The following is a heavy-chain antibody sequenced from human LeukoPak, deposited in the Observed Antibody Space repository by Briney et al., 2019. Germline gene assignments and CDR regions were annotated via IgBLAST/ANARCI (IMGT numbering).Heavy chain of an antibody. V-gene: IGHV3-23*01. CDR3: ARGGVDYYGSGTYYLMYYFDY. CDR2: ISGSGGAT. D-gene: IGHD3-10*01. Sequence: PSETLSLTCVLYGGSSSGYYWSWIRQPPGKGLEWVSGISGSGGATYYADSVKGRFTISRDDPHNTLYLQMNSLRAEDTAVYFCARGGVDYYGSGTYYLMYYFDYWGQGALVTVSS. CDR1: GGSSSGYY. J-gene: IGHJ4*02.